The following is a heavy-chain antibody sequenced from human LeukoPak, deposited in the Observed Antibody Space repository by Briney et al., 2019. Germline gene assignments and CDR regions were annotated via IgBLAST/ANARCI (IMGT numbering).Heavy chain of an antibody. CDR2: IYYSGST. CDR1: GGSISSYY. D-gene: IGHD5-12*01. CDR3: AIYSGYDYESY. V-gene: IGHV4-59*01. J-gene: IGHJ4*02. Sequence: PSETLSLTCTVSGGSISSYYWSWIRQPPGKGLEWIGYIYYSGSTNYNPSLKSRVTISVDTSKNQFSLKLSSVTAADTAVYYCAIYSGYDYESYWGQGTLVTVSS.